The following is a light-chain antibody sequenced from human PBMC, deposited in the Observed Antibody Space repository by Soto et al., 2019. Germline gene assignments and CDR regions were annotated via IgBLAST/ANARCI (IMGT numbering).Light chain of an antibody. CDR3: QQRTNWPLLT. CDR2: DAS. J-gene: IGKJ4*01. CDR1: QSVSNY. Sequence: EIVLTQSPATLSLSPGERATLSCRASQSVSNYLAWYQQKPGQAPRLLIYDASNRATGIPARFSGSGSGTDFTLPISSLETEDFAVYYCQQRTNWPLLTFGGGTKVEIK. V-gene: IGKV3-11*01.